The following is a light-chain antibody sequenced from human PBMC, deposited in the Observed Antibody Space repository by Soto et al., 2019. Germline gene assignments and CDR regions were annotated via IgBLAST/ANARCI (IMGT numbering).Light chain of an antibody. CDR2: EVS. Sequence: QSVLTQPASVSGSAGQSITISCTGTSSDVGGYNYVSWYQQHPGKAPKLMIYEVSNRPSGVSNRFSGSKSGNTASLTISGLQAEDEADYYCSSYTSSSTLEFGGGTKVTVL. V-gene: IGLV2-14*01. J-gene: IGLJ2*01. CDR1: SSDVGGYNY. CDR3: SSYTSSSTLE.